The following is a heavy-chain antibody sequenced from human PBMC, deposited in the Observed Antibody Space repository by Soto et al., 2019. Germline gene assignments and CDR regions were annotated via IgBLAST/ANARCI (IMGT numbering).Heavy chain of an antibody. CDR3: ASVSRLYYYGMDV. V-gene: IGHV4-31*03. CDR2: IYYIGST. CDR1: GGSISRGGYF. Sequence: PSETLSLTGTVSGGSISRGGYFGSWIRQHPGKGLEWIGYIYYIGSTYYNPSLKSRVTISVDTSKNQFSLKLSSVTAADTAVYYCASVSRLYYYGMDVWGHGTTVTVS. D-gene: IGHD6-25*01. J-gene: IGHJ6*02.